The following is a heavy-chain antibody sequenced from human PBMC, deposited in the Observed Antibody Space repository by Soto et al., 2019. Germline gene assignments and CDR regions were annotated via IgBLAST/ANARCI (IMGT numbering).Heavy chain of an antibody. J-gene: IGHJ2*01. CDR3: ARDTSDSSGYYLNWYFAL. Sequence: EVQLVESGGGLVKPGGSLRLSCAASGFTFSSYSMNWVRQAPGKGLEWVSSISSSSSYIYYADSVKGRFTISRDNAKNSLYLQMNSLRAEYTAVYYCARDTSDSSGYYLNWYFALWGRGTLVTVSS. CDR2: ISSSSSYI. CDR1: GFTFSSYS. D-gene: IGHD3-22*01. V-gene: IGHV3-21*01.